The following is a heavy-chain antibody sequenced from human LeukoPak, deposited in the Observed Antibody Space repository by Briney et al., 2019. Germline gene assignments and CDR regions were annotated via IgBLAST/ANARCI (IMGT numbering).Heavy chain of an antibody. CDR1: GGSISSGDYY. Sequence: SETLSLTCTVSGGSISSGDYYWSWIRQHPGKGLEWIGYIYYSGSTYYNPSLKSRVTISVDTSKNQFSLKLSSVTAADTAVYYCARSLANLGYDFWSGYWLGMDVWGQGTTVTVSS. D-gene: IGHD3-3*01. V-gene: IGHV4-31*03. CDR2: IYYSGST. CDR3: ARSLANLGYDFWSGYWLGMDV. J-gene: IGHJ6*02.